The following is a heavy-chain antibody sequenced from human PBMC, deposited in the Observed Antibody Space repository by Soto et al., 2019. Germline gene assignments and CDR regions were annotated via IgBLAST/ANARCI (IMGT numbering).Heavy chain of an antibody. CDR2: MNPNSGNT. D-gene: IGHD1-1*01. Sequence: QVQLVQSGAEVKKPGASVKVSCKVSGYTFTSYDINWVRQATGQGLEWMGWMNPNSGNTGYAQKFQGRVTITRETCVSTTYVGVSSLRSDDTAVYYWLRTCGWNGYWGQGNLVT. V-gene: IGHV1-8*01. J-gene: IGHJ4*02. CDR3: LRTCGWNGY. CDR1: GYTFTSYD.